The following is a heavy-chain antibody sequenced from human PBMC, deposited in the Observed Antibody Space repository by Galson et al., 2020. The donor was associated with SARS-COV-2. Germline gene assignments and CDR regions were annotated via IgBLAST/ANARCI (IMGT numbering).Heavy chain of an antibody. CDR1: GHSISSHNW. D-gene: IGHD6-13*01. CDR2: NHQEGST. Sequence: SDTLSLTCAVSGHSISSHNWWTRVRPSPGKGLEWTAENHQEGSTKFNPSRSSRVTITVDKSQNQFSLNLRSVTAADTAVYFCARVGPTAGTFYAFDIWGQGTMVTVSS. CDR3: ARVGPTAGTFYAFDI. V-gene: IGHV4-4*02. J-gene: IGHJ3*02.